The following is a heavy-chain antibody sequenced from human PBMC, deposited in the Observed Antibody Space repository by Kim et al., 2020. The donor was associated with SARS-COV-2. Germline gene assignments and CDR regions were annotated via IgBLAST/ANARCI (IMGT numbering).Heavy chain of an antibody. Sequence: DYAASVKSRITISPDTSKNQFSRQLNSVTPEDTAVYYCAGGYASGAWHDYWGQGTLVTVSS. J-gene: IGHJ4*02. CDR3: AGGYASGAWHDY. D-gene: IGHD6-25*01. V-gene: IGHV6-1*01.